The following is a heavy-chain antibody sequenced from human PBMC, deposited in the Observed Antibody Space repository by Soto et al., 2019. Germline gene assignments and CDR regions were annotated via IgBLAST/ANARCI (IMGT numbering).Heavy chain of an antibody. CDR2: IIPIFGIA. CDR3: ARSTVARRQQQLVQPLYYYYYMDV. CDR1: GGTFSSYA. J-gene: IGHJ6*03. V-gene: IGHV1-69*10. Sequence: ASVKVSCKASGGTFSSYAISWVRQAPGQGLEWMGGIIPIFGIANYAQKFQGRVTITADKSTSTAYMELSSLRSEDTAVYYCARSTVARRQQQLVQPLYYYYYMDVWGKGTTVTVSS. D-gene: IGHD6-13*01.